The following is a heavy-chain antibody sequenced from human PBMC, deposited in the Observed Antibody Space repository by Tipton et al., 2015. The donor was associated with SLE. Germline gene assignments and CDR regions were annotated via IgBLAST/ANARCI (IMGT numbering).Heavy chain of an antibody. CDR3: AKHDRGRDAFDI. V-gene: IGHV4-38-2*01. CDR2: ISHRGNT. Sequence: TLSLTCVVSGDSLSSAYFWGWIRQPPGKGLEWIGSISHRGNTYYTPSLKSRFSISVDTSQNQFSLNLNSVTAADTAVYYCAKHDRGRDAFDIWGQGTMVTVSS. CDR1: GDSLSSAYF. J-gene: IGHJ3*02. D-gene: IGHD3-16*01.